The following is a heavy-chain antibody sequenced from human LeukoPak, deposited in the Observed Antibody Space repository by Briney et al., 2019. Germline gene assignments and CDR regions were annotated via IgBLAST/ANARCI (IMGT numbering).Heavy chain of an antibody. Sequence: GGSLRLSCAASGFTFRSYEMNWVRQAPGKGLEWVSYMSSSGYTIYYADSVKGRFTISRDTAKNSLYLQMNSLRAEDTAVYYCARGNGDILTGPDWFDPWGQGTLVTVSS. J-gene: IGHJ5*02. CDR2: MSSSGYTI. V-gene: IGHV3-48*03. CDR3: ARGNGDILTGPDWFDP. D-gene: IGHD3-9*01. CDR1: GFTFRSYE.